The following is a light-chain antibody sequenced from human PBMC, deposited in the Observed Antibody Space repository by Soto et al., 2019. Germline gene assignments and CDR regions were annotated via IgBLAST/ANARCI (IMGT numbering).Light chain of an antibody. CDR1: SSNIGKNS. V-gene: IGLV1-51*01. CDR2: DND. CDR3: GAWDSSLSVVA. Sequence: QSVLTQPPSVSAAPGQTVTISCSGSSSNIGKNSVSWYQQVPGTAPKLLIYDNDKRPSGIPDRFSGSKSGTSVTLDITGLQTVDEADDYCGAWDSSLSVVAFGGGTKLTVL. J-gene: IGLJ2*01.